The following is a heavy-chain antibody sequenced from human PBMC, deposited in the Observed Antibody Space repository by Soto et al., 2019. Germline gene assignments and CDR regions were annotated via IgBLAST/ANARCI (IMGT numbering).Heavy chain of an antibody. CDR2: INAGNGNT. CDR3: ARAVAVPADFDY. J-gene: IGHJ4*02. Sequence: ASVKVSCKASGYTFTGYAMHWVRQAPGQRLEWMGWINAGNGNTKYSQRFQGRVTITRDTSASTAYMELSSLRSEDTALYYCARAVAVPADFDYWGQGTLVTVSS. D-gene: IGHD6-19*01. V-gene: IGHV1-3*01. CDR1: GYTFTGYA.